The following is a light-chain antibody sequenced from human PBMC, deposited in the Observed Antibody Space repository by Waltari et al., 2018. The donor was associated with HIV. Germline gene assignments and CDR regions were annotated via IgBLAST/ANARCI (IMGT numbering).Light chain of an antibody. CDR1: QSVLYSSDNKNY. CDR2: WAS. CDR3: KKYSSTWT. J-gene: IGKJ1*01. Sequence: DIVMTQSPDSLAVSLGERATINCKSSQSVLYSSDNKNYFAWYQQKPGQPSNVLFYWASTRKSGVPDRFSGSGSGTDVALTISSLQAEDVAVYYCKKYSSTWTFGQETKVELK. V-gene: IGKV4-1*01.